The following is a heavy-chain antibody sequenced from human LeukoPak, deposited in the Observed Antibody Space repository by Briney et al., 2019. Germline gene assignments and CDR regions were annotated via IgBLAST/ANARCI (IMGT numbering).Heavy chain of an antibody. D-gene: IGHD6-19*01. CDR1: GFTFSSYW. J-gene: IGHJ5*02. CDR3: ARAVSEGYSSGRYVADWFDP. CDR2: IKQDGSEK. V-gene: IGHV3-7*01. Sequence: GGSLRLSCAASGFTFSSYWMSWVRQAPGKGLEWVANIKQDGSEKYYVDSVKGRFTISRDNAKSSLYLQMNSLRAEDTAVYYCARAVSEGYSSGRYVADWFDPWGQGTLVTVSS.